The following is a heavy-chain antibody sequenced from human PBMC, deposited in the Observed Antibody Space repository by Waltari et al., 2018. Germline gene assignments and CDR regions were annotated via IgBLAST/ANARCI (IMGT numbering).Heavy chain of an antibody. V-gene: IGHV4-61*02. Sequence: QVQLQESGPGLVKPSQTLSPTGAVSGAPISSSNYWTWIRQPAGKGLEWIGLIYTSGSTNYNPSLKSRVTISVDASKNQFSLKLSSVTAADTAVYYCARELGNWGQGTLVTVSA. CDR3: ARELGN. CDR2: IYTSGST. J-gene: IGHJ4*02. CDR1: GAPISSSNY.